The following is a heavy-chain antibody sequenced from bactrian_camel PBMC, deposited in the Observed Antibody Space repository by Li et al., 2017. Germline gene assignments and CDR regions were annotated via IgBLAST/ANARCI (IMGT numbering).Heavy chain of an antibody. CDR1: GYTYSSYC. V-gene: IGHV3S26*01. Sequence: HVQLVESGGGLVQPGGSLGLSCAPSGYTYSSYCMGWFKEVPGREREAVATIDDDGTISYANFVKGRFTISKDNAERMLYLQMNDLKPEDTAMYYCAADLLLMRPLDPSEYQYWGQGTQVTVS. D-gene: IGHD1*01. J-gene: IGHJ4*01. CDR3: AADLLLMRPLDPSEYQY. CDR2: IDDDGTI.